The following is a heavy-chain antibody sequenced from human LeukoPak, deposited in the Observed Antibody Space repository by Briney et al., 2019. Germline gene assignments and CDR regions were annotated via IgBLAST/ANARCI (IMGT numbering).Heavy chain of an antibody. CDR3: ASSPSYSSERRQMVD. CDR2: IYHNGSN. Sequence: PSETLSLTCAVSCYSISCGYYWGCIRPPPGKGLEWIGRIYHNGSNYYNQSVNSRFTISIDTSKNPVSLQLNFVTAADTAVYYCASSPSYSSERRQMVDWGQGTLVSVSS. V-gene: IGHV4-38-2*01. J-gene: IGHJ4*02. D-gene: IGHD1-26*01. CDR1: CYSISCGYY.